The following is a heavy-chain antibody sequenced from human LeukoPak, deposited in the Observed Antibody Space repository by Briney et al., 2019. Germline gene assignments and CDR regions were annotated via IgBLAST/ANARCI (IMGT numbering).Heavy chain of an antibody. CDR3: AADPFNMVRGVCDAFDI. CDR1: GFTFTSSA. Sequence: SVKLSCKASGFTFTSSAMQWVRQARGQRLEWIGWIVVHSGTTNYAQKYQERVTITSDMTTSTAYMELSRLRSEDTAVYYCAADPFNMVRGVCDAFDIWGQGTMVTVSS. D-gene: IGHD3-10*01. V-gene: IGHV1-58*02. CDR2: IVVHSGTT. J-gene: IGHJ3*02.